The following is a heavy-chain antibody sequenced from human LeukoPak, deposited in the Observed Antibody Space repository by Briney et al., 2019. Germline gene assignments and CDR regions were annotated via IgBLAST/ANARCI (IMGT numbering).Heavy chain of an antibody. CDR3: ARDGGSRVGDAFDI. CDR1: GFTFSSYA. J-gene: IGHJ3*02. Sequence: GGSLRLSCAASGFTFSSYAMSWVRQAPGKGLEWVSIIYSGGNTFYADSVKGRFTISRDNSKNTLYLQMNSLRAEDTAVYYCARDGGSRVGDAFDIWGQGTMVTVSS. CDR2: IYSGGNT. V-gene: IGHV3-53*01. D-gene: IGHD3-10*01.